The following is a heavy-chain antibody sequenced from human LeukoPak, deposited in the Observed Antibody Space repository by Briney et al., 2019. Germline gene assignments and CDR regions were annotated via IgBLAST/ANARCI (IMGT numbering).Heavy chain of an antibody. D-gene: IGHD5-24*01. Sequence: PGGSLRLPCAASGFTFSFYVMNWVRQAPGKGLEWVAVISNDGSNKYYADSVKGRFTISRDNSKNTFYLQTNSLRPEDTALYYCARGRQRWLQSDAFDIWGLGTMVTVSS. V-gene: IGHV3-30-3*01. CDR2: ISNDGSNK. J-gene: IGHJ3*02. CDR3: ARGRQRWLQSDAFDI. CDR1: GFTFSFYV.